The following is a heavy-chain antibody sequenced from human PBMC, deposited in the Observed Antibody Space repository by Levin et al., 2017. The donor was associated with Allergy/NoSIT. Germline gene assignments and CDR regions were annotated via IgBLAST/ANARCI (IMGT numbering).Heavy chain of an antibody. V-gene: IGHV3-30-3*01. CDR1: GFTFSSYA. D-gene: IGHD5-18*01. CDR3: ARDYLEDTAMVMYYYYGMDV. J-gene: IGHJ6*02. CDR2: ISYDGSNK. Sequence: GESLKISCAASGFTFSSYAMHWVRQAPGKGLEWVAVISYDGSNKYYADSVKGRFTISRDNSKNTLYLQMNSLRAEDTAVYYCARDYLEDTAMVMYYYYGMDVWGQGTTVTVSS.